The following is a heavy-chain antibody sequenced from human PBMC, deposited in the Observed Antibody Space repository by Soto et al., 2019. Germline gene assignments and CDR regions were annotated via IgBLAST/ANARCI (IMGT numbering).Heavy chain of an antibody. CDR3: ARGSWDDVSGHYYMDV. D-gene: IGHD5-12*01. Sequence: SETLSLTCAVYGGSVSGYYWSWIRQPPGKGLEWTGEINHSGNTNYNPSLKSRITINPDTSQNQFSLHLDSVTPEDTAVYFCARGSWDDVSGHYYMDVWGKGTTVTVPS. J-gene: IGHJ6*03. CDR2: INHSGNT. CDR1: GGSVSGYY. V-gene: IGHV4-34*01.